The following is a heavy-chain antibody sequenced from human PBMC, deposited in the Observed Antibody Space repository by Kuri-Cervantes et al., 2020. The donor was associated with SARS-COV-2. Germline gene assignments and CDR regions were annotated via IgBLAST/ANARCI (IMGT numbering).Heavy chain of an antibody. CDR1: RYSISSGYY. V-gene: IGHV4-38-2*01. CDR3: ARQYLAVAPNAFDI. D-gene: IGHD6-19*01. Sequence: SQTLSLTCAVSRYSISSGYYWGWIRQPPGKGLEWIGSIYHSGSTYYNPSLKSRVTISVDTSKNQFSLKLSSVTAADTAVYYCARQYLAVAPNAFDIWGQGTRVTVSS. CDR2: IYHSGST. J-gene: IGHJ3*02.